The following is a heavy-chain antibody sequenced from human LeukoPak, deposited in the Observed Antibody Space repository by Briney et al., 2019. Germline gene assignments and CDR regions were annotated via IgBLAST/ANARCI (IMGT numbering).Heavy chain of an antibody. CDR3: AKDLRITMVRGVINYFDY. Sequence: GGSLRLSCAASGFTFSSYAMSWVRQAPGKGLEWGSAISGSGGSTYYADSVKGRFTIYRDNSKNTLYLQMNSLRAEDTAVYYCAKDLRITMVRGVINYFDYWGQGTLVTVSS. CDR2: ISGSGGST. V-gene: IGHV3-23*01. J-gene: IGHJ4*02. CDR1: GFTFSSYA. D-gene: IGHD3-10*01.